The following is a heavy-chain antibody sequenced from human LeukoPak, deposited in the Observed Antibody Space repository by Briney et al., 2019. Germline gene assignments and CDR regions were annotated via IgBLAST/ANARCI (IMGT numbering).Heavy chain of an antibody. Sequence: PSETLSLTCTVSGVSISSYYWSWIRQPPGKGLEWIGYIYYSGSTNYNPSLKSRVTISVDTSKNQFSLKLSSVTAADTAVYYCARTTMSPNTFDIWGQGTMVTVPS. CDR3: ARTTMSPNTFDI. CDR1: GVSISSYY. D-gene: IGHD3-22*01. J-gene: IGHJ3*02. V-gene: IGHV4-59*01. CDR2: IYYSGST.